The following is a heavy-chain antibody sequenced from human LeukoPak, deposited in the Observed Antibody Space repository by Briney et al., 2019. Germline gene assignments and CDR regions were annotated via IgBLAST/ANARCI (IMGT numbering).Heavy chain of an antibody. V-gene: IGHV1-2*02. CDR2: INPNSGGT. CDR3: ARGLYCSSTSCYGDYYYYYMDV. J-gene: IGHJ6*03. D-gene: IGHD2-2*01. Sequence: ASVKVSCKASGYTFTGYYMHWVRQAPGQGLEWMGWINPNSGGTNYAQKFQGRVTMTRDTSISTAYMELSRLRSDDTAVYYCARGLYCSSTSCYGDYYYYYMDVWGKGTTVTVSS. CDR1: GYTFTGYY.